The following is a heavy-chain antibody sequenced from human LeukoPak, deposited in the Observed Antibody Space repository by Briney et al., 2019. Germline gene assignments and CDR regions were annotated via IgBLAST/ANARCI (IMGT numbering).Heavy chain of an antibody. V-gene: IGHV3-21*01. D-gene: IGHD6-19*01. Sequence: GGSLRLSCAASGFTFSSYSMNWVRQAPGKGLEWVSSISSSSSYIYYADSVKGRFTISRDNAKNSLYLQMNSLRAEDTAVYYCAREYSSGWPDTFYYYYGMDVWGQGTTVTVSS. CDR2: ISSSSSYI. CDR3: AREYSSGWPDTFYYYYGMDV. J-gene: IGHJ6*02. CDR1: GFTFSSYS.